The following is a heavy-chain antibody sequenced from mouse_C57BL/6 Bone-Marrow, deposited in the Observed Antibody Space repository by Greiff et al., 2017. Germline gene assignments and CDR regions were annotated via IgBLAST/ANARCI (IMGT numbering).Heavy chain of an antibody. Sequence: QVKLQQPGAELVMPGASVKLSCKASGYTFTSYWMHWVKQRPGQGLEWIGEIDPSDSYNNYNQKFKGKSTLTVDKSSSTAYMQLSSLTTEDSAVYDCAREDDYEGFAYWGQGTLVTVSA. CDR3: AREDDYEGFAY. CDR2: IDPSDSYN. V-gene: IGHV1-69*01. CDR1: GYTFTSYW. D-gene: IGHD2-4*01. J-gene: IGHJ3*01.